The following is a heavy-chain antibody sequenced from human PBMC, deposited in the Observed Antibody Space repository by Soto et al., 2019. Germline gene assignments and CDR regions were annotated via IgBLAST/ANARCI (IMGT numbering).Heavy chain of an antibody. D-gene: IGHD5-12*01. CDR2: IIPIFGTA. J-gene: IGHJ4*02. V-gene: IGHV1-69*13. CDR1: GGTFSSYA. CDR3: GVVEMATNSFAY. Sequence: SVKVSCKASGGTFSSYAISWVRQAPGQGLEWMGGIIPIFGTANYAQKFQGRVTITADESTSTAYMELSSLRSEDTAVYYCGVVEMATNSFAYWGQGTLVTVSS.